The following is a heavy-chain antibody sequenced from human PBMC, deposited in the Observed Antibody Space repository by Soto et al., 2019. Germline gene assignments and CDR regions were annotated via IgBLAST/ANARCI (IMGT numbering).Heavy chain of an antibody. J-gene: IGHJ4*02. CDR2: ISYDGSNK. CDR3: AKADYYGSGAGYYFDY. V-gene: IGHV3-30*18. CDR1: GFTFSSYG. D-gene: IGHD3-10*01. Sequence: QVQLVESGGGVVQPGRSLRLSCAASGFTFSSYGMHWVRQAPGKGLEWVAVISYDGSNKYYADSVKGRFTISRDNSKNTLYLQMNGLRAEDTAVYYCAKADYYGSGAGYYFDYWGQGTLVTVSS.